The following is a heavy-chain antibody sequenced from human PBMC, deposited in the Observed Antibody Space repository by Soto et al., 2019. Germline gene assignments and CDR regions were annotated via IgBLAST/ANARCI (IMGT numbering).Heavy chain of an antibody. CDR2: IYYSGST. V-gene: IGHV4-39*01. CDR1: GGSISSSSYY. D-gene: IGHD6-19*01. J-gene: IGHJ5*02. Sequence: QLQLQESGPGLVKPSETLSLTCTVSGGSISSSSYYWGWIRQPPGKGLEWIGSIYYSGSTYYNPSLKSRVTISVDTSKNQFSLKLSSVTAADTAVYYCARQLAGTRGARKQTNWFDPWGQGTLVTVSS. CDR3: ARQLAGTRGARKQTNWFDP.